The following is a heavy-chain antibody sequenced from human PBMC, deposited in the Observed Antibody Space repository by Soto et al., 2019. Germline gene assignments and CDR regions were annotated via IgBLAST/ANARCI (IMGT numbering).Heavy chain of an antibody. Sequence: QVQLQESGPGLVKPSETLSLTCTVSGGSISPYYWSWIRQPPGKGLEWIGYVYYSGNTNYNPSLESRVTIPVDTSRNRFSLNLTSATAADTAVYYCARKGGAASYAHYYMDVWGRGTAVTVSS. CDR1: GGSISPYY. CDR3: ARKGGAASYAHYYMDV. V-gene: IGHV4-59*01. J-gene: IGHJ6*03. CDR2: VYYSGNT. D-gene: IGHD3-16*01.